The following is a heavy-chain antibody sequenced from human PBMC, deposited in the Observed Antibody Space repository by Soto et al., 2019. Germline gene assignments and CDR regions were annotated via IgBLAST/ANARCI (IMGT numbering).Heavy chain of an antibody. Sequence: QVQLVESGGGVVQPGRSLRLSCAASGFTFSSYGMHRVRQAPGKGLEWVAVIWYDGSNKYYADSVKGRFTISRDNSKNTLYLQMNSLRAEDTAVYYCARDPDTAMVLFDYWGQGTLVTVSS. V-gene: IGHV3-33*01. CDR3: ARDPDTAMVLFDY. CDR1: GFTFSSYG. J-gene: IGHJ4*02. D-gene: IGHD5-18*01. CDR2: IWYDGSNK.